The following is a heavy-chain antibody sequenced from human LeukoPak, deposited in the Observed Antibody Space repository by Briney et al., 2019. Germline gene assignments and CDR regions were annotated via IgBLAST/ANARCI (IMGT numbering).Heavy chain of an antibody. CDR1: GFTFSSYW. J-gene: IGHJ4*02. D-gene: IGHD3-10*01. V-gene: IGHV3-7*01. Sequence: PGGSLRLSCAASGFTFSSYWMSWVRQAPGKGLEWVANIKQDGSEKYYVDSVKGRFTISRDNAKNSLYPQMNSLRAEDTAVYYCARDHSPYYYGSGSYPPLDYWGQGTLVTVSS. CDR3: ARDHSPYYYGSGSYPPLDY. CDR2: IKQDGSEK.